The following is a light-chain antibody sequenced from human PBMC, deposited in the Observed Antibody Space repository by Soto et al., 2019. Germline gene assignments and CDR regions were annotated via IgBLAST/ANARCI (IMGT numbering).Light chain of an antibody. CDR3: QQSHSKPLT. CDR1: QSISKY. J-gene: IGKJ4*01. CDR2: AAS. V-gene: IGKV1-39*01. Sequence: DIQMTQSPSSLSASVGDRVTITCRASQSISKYVNWYQHKPGKAPTVLIHAASSLQSGVPSRFSGSGSGTDFFLTISSLQPEAFAVYYCQQSHSKPLTFGGGTKVEIK.